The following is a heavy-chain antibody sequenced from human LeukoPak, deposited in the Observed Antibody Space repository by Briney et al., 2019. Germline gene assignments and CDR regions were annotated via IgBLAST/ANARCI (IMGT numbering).Heavy chain of an antibody. CDR3: ARDSYDYDSHFEGVFDS. J-gene: IGHJ3*01. CDR2: AHSRGHT. Sequence: SETLSLTCTVSGGSIRTNYWSWIRQAPGKGLEWIGYAHSRGHTRSNPSLESRVTISVDMSNNHLSLRLTSVTAADTAVYYCARDSYDYDSHFEGVFDSWGQGTMVTVSS. CDR1: GGSIRTNY. V-gene: IGHV4-59*01. D-gene: IGHD5-18*01.